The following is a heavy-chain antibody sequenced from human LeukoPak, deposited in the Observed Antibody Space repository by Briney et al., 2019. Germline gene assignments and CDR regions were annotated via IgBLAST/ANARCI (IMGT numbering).Heavy chain of an antibody. CDR3: ARDLGVPNYFDY. D-gene: IGHD3-16*01. V-gene: IGHV1-69*13. CDR2: IIPIFGTA. CDR1: GGTFSTYA. J-gene: IGHJ4*02. Sequence: RASVKVSCKASGGTFSTYAINWVRQAPGQGLEWMGRIIPIFGTANYAQKFQGRVTITADESTRTAYMELSSLGSEDTAVYYCARDLGVPNYFDYWGQGTLVTVSS.